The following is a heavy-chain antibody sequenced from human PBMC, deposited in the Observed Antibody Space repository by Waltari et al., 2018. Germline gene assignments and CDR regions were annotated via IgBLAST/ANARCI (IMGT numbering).Heavy chain of an antibody. CDR1: GFTFSSYA. V-gene: IGHV3-23*01. J-gene: IGHJ5*02. D-gene: IGHD3-10*01. CDR2: ISGSGGST. Sequence: VQLLESGGGLVQPGGSLRLSCAASGFTFSSYALSCVRQAPGKGLGWVSAISGSGGSTYYADSVKGRFTLSGDNSKNTLYLQMNSLRAEDKAVYCCAKGGIGMVQGMLDPWGQGTLVTGSA. CDR3: AKGGIGMVQGMLDP.